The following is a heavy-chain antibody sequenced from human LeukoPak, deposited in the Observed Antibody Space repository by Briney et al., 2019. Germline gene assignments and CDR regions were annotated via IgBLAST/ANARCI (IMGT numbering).Heavy chain of an antibody. CDR1: GFTFSSYG. V-gene: IGHV3-33*03. D-gene: IGHD3-16*01. Sequence: GGSLRLSCAASGFTFSSYGMHWVRQAPGKGLEWVAVIWYDGSNKYYADSVKGRFTISRDNSKNSLYLQMNSLRAEDTAVYYCAKSSAFGQYYYYYYGLDVWGQGTTVAVS. J-gene: IGHJ6*02. CDR3: AKSSAFGQYYYYYYGLDV. CDR2: IWYDGSNK.